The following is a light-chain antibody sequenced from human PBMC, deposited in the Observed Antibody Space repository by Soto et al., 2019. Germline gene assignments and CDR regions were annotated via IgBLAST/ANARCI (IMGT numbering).Light chain of an antibody. CDR3: SSYSSSSTLFV. CDR1: SSDVGAYKY. V-gene: IGLV2-14*01. Sequence: QSVLTRPASVSGSPGQSITIACTGTSSDVGAYKYVSWYQQHPGKAPKVMIYEVSNRPSGVSNRFSGSKSGNTASLTISGLQAEDEADYFCSSYSSSSTLFVFGTGTKSPS. J-gene: IGLJ1*01. CDR2: EVS.